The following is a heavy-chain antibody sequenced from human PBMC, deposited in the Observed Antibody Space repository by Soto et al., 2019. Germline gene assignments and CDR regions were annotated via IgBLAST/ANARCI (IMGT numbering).Heavy chain of an antibody. J-gene: IGHJ3*02. Sequence: SVKVSCKASGYTFTSYDINWVRQATGQGLEWMGWMNPNSGNTGYAQKFQGRVTMTRNTSISTAYMELSSLRSEDTAVYYCAVTSYYIWGSYRYTGLNAFDIWGQGTMVTVSS. CDR1: GYTFTSYD. D-gene: IGHD3-16*02. CDR3: AVTSYYIWGSYRYTGLNAFDI. V-gene: IGHV1-8*01. CDR2: MNPNSGNT.